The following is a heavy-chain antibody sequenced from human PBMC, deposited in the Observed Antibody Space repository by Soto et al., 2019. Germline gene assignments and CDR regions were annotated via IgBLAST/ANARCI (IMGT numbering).Heavy chain of an antibody. CDR2: ISPDNGKT. CDR3: ARVDGSCRRTTCLYYFMDV. D-gene: IGHD2-2*01. V-gene: IGHV1-18*01. CDR1: GYTLTRYG. J-gene: IGHJ6*03. Sequence: ASVKVSCKASGYTLTRYGISWVRQAPGQGLEWMGWISPDNGKTDYTQKLQGRVSVTTDTSASTVYMELRSLRSDDTAVYYCARVDGSCRRTTCLYYFMDVWGKGTTVTVSS.